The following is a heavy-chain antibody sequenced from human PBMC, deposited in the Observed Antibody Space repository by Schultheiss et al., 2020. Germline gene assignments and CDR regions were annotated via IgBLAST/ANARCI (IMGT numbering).Heavy chain of an antibody. J-gene: IGHJ4*02. CDR3: ASGNGRGWHEIIDY. Sequence: ESLKISCAASGFTFSSYSMNWVRQAPGKGLEWVSSISSSGSTIYYADSVKGRFTISRDNAKNSLYLQMNSLRAEDTAVYYCASGNGRGWHEIIDYWGQGTLVTVSS. D-gene: IGHD6-19*01. V-gene: IGHV3-21*04. CDR1: GFTFSSYS. CDR2: ISSSGSTI.